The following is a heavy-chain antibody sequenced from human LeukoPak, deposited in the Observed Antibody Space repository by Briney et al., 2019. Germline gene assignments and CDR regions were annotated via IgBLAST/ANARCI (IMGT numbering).Heavy chain of an antibody. J-gene: IGHJ4*02. Sequence: SETLSLTCTVSGGSISSYYWSWIWQPPGKGLEWIGYIYTSGSTNYNPSLKSRVTISVDTSKNQFSLKLSSVTAADTAVYYCARQRYSSSWVDYWGQGTLVTVSS. CDR1: GGSISSYY. V-gene: IGHV4-4*09. CDR3: ARQRYSSSWVDY. D-gene: IGHD6-13*01. CDR2: IYTSGST.